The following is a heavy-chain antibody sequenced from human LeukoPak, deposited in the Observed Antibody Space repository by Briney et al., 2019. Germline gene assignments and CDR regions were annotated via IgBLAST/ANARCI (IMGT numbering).Heavy chain of an antibody. Sequence: KPSETLSLTCTVSGGSISSGSYYWSWIRQPAGKGLEWIGRIYTSGSTNYNPSPKSRVTISVDTSKNQFSLKLSSVTAADTAVYYCARVDSGSFLGDWFDPWGQGTLVTVSS. D-gene: IGHD1-26*01. V-gene: IGHV4-61*02. CDR2: IYTSGST. J-gene: IGHJ5*02. CDR1: GGSISSGSYY. CDR3: ARVDSGSFLGDWFDP.